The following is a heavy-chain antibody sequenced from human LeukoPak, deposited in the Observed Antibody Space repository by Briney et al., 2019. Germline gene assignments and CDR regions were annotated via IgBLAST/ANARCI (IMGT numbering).Heavy chain of an antibody. D-gene: IGHD3-3*01. CDR3: AKSDFWSGYYPPPDY. CDR1: GFTFSSYA. V-gene: IGHV3-23*01. Sequence: PGGSLRLSCAASGFTFSSYAMSWVRQAPGKGLEWVSAISGSGGSTYYADSVKGRFTISRDNSKNTPYLQMNSLRAEDTAVYYCAKSDFWSGYYPPPDYWGQGTLVTVSS. J-gene: IGHJ4*02. CDR2: ISGSGGST.